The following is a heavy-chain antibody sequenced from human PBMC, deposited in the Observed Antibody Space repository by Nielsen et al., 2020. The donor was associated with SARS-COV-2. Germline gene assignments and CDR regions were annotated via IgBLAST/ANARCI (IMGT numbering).Heavy chain of an antibody. V-gene: IGHV3-15*01. J-gene: IGHJ4*02. CDR2: IKSKTDGGTT. D-gene: IGHD3-16*02. CDR3: TTDRVYDYVWGSYRHVDY. CDR1: GFTFSNAW. Sequence: GGSLRLSCAASGFTFSNAWMSWVRQAPGKGLEWVGRIKSKTDGGTTDYAAPVKDRFTISRDDSKNTLYLQMNSLKTEDTAVYYCTTDRVYDYVWGSYRHVDYWGQGTLVTVSS.